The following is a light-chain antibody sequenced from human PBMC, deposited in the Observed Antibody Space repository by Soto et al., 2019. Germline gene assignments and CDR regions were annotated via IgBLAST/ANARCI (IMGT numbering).Light chain of an antibody. CDR2: AAS. Sequence: DIQMTQSPSSVSASVGDRVTITCRASQGISGWSAWYQQTPGKAPKLLIYAASSLQSGVPSRFSGSGSGTVFPLTISSLQPEDLPIYYCQQANSFPLTFGGGTKV. CDR3: QQANSFPLT. CDR1: QGISGW. V-gene: IGKV1-12*01. J-gene: IGKJ4*01.